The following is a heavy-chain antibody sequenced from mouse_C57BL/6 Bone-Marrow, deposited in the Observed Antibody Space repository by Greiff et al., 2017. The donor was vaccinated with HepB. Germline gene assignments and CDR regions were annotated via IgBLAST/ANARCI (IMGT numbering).Heavy chain of an antibody. J-gene: IGHJ2*01. CDR1: GFTFSSYA. Sequence: EVMLVESGGGLVKPGGSLKLSCAASGFTFSSYAMSWVRQTPEKRLEWVATISDGGSYTYYPDNVKGRFTISRDNAKNNLYLQMSHLKSEDTAMYYYERAPIYVDYWGQGTTLTVSS. CDR3: ERAPIYVDY. D-gene: IGHD2-3*01. CDR2: ISDGGSYT. V-gene: IGHV5-4*03.